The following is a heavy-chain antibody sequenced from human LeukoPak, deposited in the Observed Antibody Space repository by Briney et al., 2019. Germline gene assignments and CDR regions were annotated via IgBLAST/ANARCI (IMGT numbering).Heavy chain of an antibody. D-gene: IGHD6-6*01. CDR2: ISYDGSNK. CDR1: GFTFSSYG. CDR3: AKVAARLHFDY. V-gene: IGHV3-30*18. J-gene: IGHJ4*02. Sequence: PEGSLRLSCAASGFTFSSYGMHWVRQAPGKGLEWVAVISYDGSNKYYADSVKGRFTISRDNSKNTLYLQMNSLRAEDTAVYYCAKVAARLHFDYWGQGTLVTVSS.